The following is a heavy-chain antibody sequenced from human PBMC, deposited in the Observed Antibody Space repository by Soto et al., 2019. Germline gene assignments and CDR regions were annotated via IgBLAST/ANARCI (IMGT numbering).Heavy chain of an antibody. CDR3: ARVIGPIAVASQGWFDY. CDR2: ISAYNGNT. J-gene: IGHJ4*02. D-gene: IGHD6-19*01. V-gene: IGHV1-18*01. Sequence: ASVKVSCKASGYTFTSYGISWVRQAPGQGLEWMGWISAYNGNTNYAQKLQGRVTMTTDTSTSTAYMELRSLRSDDTAVYYCARVIGPIAVASQGWFDYWGQGTLVTVSS. CDR1: GYTFTSYG.